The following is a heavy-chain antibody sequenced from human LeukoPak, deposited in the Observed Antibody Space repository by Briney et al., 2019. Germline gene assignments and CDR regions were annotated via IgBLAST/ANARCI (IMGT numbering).Heavy chain of an antibody. V-gene: IGHV4-34*01. J-gene: IGHJ4*02. CDR1: GGSFSGYY. Sequence: SETLSLTCAVYGGSFSGYYWSWIRQPPGKGLEWIGEINHSGSTNYNPSLKSRVTISVDTSKNQFSLKLSSVTAADTAVYYCARRSTYYYDSSGYYWGQGTLVTVSS. CDR2: INHSGST. CDR3: ARRSTYYYDSSGYY. D-gene: IGHD3-22*01.